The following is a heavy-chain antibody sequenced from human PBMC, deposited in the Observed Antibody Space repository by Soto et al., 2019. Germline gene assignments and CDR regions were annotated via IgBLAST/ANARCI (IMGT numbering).Heavy chain of an antibody. V-gene: IGHV1-8*01. CDR2: MNPNSGNT. CDR3: ARSRAQLVVWLRSSHYMDV. D-gene: IGHD6-13*01. J-gene: IGHJ6*03. Sequence: ASVKVSCKASGYTFTSYDINWVRQATGQGLEWMGWMNPNSGNTGYAQKFQGRVTMTRNTSISTAYMELSSLRSEDTAVYYCARSRAQLVVWLRSSHYMDVWGKGTTVTVSS. CDR1: GYTFTSYD.